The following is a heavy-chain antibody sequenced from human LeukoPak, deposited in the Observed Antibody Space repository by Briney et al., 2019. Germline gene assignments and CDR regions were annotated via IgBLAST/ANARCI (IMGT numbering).Heavy chain of an antibody. Sequence: GGSLRLSCAASGFSFSRYAMSWVRQAPGKGLEWVASISAAAGSTYYADSVKGRFSISRDDSITTLYLQMNDLGAEDTAVYYCAKDAHYSSWYFPFDSWGLGTLVTVSS. CDR2: ISAAAGST. CDR1: GFSFSRYA. J-gene: IGHJ4*02. D-gene: IGHD6-13*01. V-gene: IGHV3-23*01. CDR3: AKDAHYSSWYFPFDS.